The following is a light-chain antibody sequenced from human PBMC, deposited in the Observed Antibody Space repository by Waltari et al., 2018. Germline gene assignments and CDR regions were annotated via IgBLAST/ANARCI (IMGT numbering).Light chain of an antibody. Sequence: EIMLTPSPGTLSLSPGARATLSCRASQSISRYLAWYQQKPGQAPRLLIYEASSRATGIPDRFSCSGSGTDFSLTISRLEPEDFAVYYCQKYGTLPATFGQGTKVEIK. J-gene: IGKJ1*01. CDR3: QKYGTLPAT. CDR1: QSISRY. CDR2: EAS. V-gene: IGKV3-20*01.